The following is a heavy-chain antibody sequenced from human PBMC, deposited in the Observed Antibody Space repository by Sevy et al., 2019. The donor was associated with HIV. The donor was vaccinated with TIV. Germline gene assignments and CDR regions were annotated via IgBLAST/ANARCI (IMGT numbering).Heavy chain of an antibody. D-gene: IGHD3-22*01. CDR1: GGSMSSYY. CDR3: AKGGHYVSAGWD. J-gene: IGHJ4*02. V-gene: IGHV4-59*03. Sequence: WETLSLTCTVSGGSMSSYYWTWIRQPPGKGLEWIGYIYYSGNTNYNPSLKSRVTISVDTSKNQFSLRLSSVTAADTAVYYCAKGGHYVSAGWDWGQGTLVTVSS. CDR2: IYYSGNT.